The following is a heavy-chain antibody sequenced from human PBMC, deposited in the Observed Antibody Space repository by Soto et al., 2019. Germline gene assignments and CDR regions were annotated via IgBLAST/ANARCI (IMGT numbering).Heavy chain of an antibody. CDR2: ISAYNGNT. V-gene: IGHV1-18*01. J-gene: IGHJ5*02. Sequence: GASVKVSCKASGYTFTSYGISWVRQAPGQGLEWMGWISAYNGNTNYAQKLQGRVTMTTDTSTSTAYMELRSLRSDDTAVYYCARVSCSGGSCYSRWFDPWGQGTLVTVSS. CDR1: GYTFTSYG. D-gene: IGHD2-15*01. CDR3: ARVSCSGGSCYSRWFDP.